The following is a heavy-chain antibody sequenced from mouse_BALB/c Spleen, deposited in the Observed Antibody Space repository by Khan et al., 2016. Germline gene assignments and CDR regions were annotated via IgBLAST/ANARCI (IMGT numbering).Heavy chain of an antibody. V-gene: IGHV2-6-7*01. CDR1: GFSLTGYG. D-gene: IGHD2-12*01. CDR2: IWGDGRT. Sequence: QVQLKESGPGLVAPSQSLSITCTVSGFSLTGYGVNWVRQPPGKGLEWLGKIWGDGRTDYNSALKSRESISKDNSKSQVFLKMNSLQTDDTANYYCSSDYDGFAYWGQGTLVIVSA. CDR3: SSDYDGFAY. J-gene: IGHJ3*01.